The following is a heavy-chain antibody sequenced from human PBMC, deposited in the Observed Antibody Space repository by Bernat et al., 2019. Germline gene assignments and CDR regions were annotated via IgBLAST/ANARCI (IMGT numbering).Heavy chain of an antibody. D-gene: IGHD1-26*01. V-gene: IGHV3-30*02. J-gene: IGHJ3*01. Sequence: QMLLVESGGGVVQPGGSLRLSCAASGFTFSSYGMHWVRQAPGKGLEWVALIWSDGSKKYYVDSVKGRFTISRDNFDNTLFLQMNSLRPEDTAIYYCAKVLRGSYSVDAFDVWGQGTLVTVSS. CDR1: GFTFSSYG. CDR3: AKVLRGSYSVDAFDV. CDR2: IWSDGSKK.